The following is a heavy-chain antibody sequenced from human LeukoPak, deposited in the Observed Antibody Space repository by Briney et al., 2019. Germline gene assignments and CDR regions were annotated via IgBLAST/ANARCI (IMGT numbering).Heavy chain of an antibody. Sequence: PSETLSLTCTVSGGSVTSGGYYWSWIRQHPGKGLEWIGDIYYSGDTYYNPSLKSRVTISVDTSKNQFSLKLSSVTAADTAVYYCARDSKRTLFALDYWGQGTLVTVTS. J-gene: IGHJ4*02. D-gene: IGHD3-3*01. CDR1: GGSVTSGGYY. V-gene: IGHV4-31*03. CDR2: IYYSGDT. CDR3: ARDSKRTLFALDY.